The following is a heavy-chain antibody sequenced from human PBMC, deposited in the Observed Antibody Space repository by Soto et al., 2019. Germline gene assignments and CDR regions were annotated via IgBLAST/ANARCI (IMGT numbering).Heavy chain of an antibody. CDR1: GFTFDDYT. Sequence: GGSLRLSCAASGFTFDDYTMHWGRQAPGKGLEWVSLISCDGTSNNYADSVKGRFTISKANSKNSLYLQMNSLRTEDTALYYCAKGRGYSGSGSRRYYYDGMDVWGQGTTVTVSS. J-gene: IGHJ6*02. CDR3: AKGRGYSGSGSRRYYYDGMDV. V-gene: IGHV3-43*01. D-gene: IGHD5-12*01. CDR2: ISCDGTSN.